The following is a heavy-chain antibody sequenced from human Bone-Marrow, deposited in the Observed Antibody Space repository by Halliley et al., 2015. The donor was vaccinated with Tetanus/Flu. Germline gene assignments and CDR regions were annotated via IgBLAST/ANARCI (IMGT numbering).Heavy chain of an antibody. V-gene: IGHV1-18*01. D-gene: IGHD1-26*01. CDR3: ARDLTWGCFDY. Sequence: QVQLVQSGAEVKKPGASVRVSCKASGYTFTTFAISWVRQAPGQGLEWMGRINTYNGDTKYAQGLQGRVTMTTDTSTSTAYMELRSLRSDDTAIYYCARDLTWGCFDYWGQGILVTVSS. CDR1: GYTFTTFA. J-gene: IGHJ4*02. CDR2: INTYNGDT.